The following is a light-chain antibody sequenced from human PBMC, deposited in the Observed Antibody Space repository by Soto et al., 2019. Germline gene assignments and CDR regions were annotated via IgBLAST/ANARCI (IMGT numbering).Light chain of an antibody. CDR2: GAS. CDR3: QQYNNWPWT. V-gene: IGKV3-15*01. Sequence: EIVMTQSPATLSVSPGERATLSCRASQSVTSNLAWYQQKPGQAPRLLIYGASLRATGVPARFSGSGSGTEFTLTISSLQSEDFAIYYCQQYNNWPWTFGQGTKVDI. CDR1: QSVTSN. J-gene: IGKJ1*01.